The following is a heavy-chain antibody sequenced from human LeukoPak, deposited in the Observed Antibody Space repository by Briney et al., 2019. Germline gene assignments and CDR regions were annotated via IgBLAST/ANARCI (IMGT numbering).Heavy chain of an antibody. J-gene: IGHJ5*02. CDR3: ARSPGQRNWFDP. CDR2: ISAYNGNT. Sequence: VASVKVSCKASGYTFTSYGISWVRQAPGQGLEWMGWISAYNGNTNYAQKLQGRVTMTTDTSTSTAYMKLSRLRSDDPAVYYCARSPGQRNWFDPWGQGTLVTVSS. CDR1: GYTFTSYG. V-gene: IGHV1-18*01.